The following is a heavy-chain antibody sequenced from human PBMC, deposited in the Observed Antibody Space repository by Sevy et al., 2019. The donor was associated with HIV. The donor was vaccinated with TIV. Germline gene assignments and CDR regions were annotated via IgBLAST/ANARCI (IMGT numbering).Heavy chain of an antibody. CDR1: GGSISSYY. CDR3: AREGRITIFGVKKYYFDY. CDR2: IYTSGST. V-gene: IGHV4-4*07. Sequence: SETLSLTCTVSGGSISSYYWSWIRQPAGKGLEWIGRIYTSGSTNYNPSLKSRVTMSVDTSKNQFSLKLGSVTAADTAVYYCAREGRITIFGVKKYYFDYWGQGTLVTVSS. J-gene: IGHJ4*02. D-gene: IGHD3-3*01.